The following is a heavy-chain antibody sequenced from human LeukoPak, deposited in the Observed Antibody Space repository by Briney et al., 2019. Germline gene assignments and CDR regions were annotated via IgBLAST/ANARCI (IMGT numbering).Heavy chain of an antibody. V-gene: IGHV4-4*07. CDR1: GGSISSSYY. CDR2: IYTSGST. CDR3: GRERDCSSSRCISTKWFDS. J-gene: IGHJ5*01. D-gene: IGHD2-2*01. Sequence: PSETLSLTCVVSGGSISSSYYWSWIRQPAGKGLEWIGRIYTSGSTNYNPSLKSRDTMSVDTSKNQFSLRLSSVTAAEAAVYYCGRERDCSSSRCISTKWFDSWGQGTLVTVSS.